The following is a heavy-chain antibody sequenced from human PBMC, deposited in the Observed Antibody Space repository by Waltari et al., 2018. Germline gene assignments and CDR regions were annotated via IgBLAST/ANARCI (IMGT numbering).Heavy chain of an antibody. CDR3: ARVMMAPGTFSFDX. V-gene: IGHV3-72*01. D-gene: IGHD2-8*01. CDR2: IRKRANSYST. CDR1: GFPFSYHY. Sequence: EVQLVVSWGGLVQPGGSVRLSCAAAGFPFSYHYTDWVRQAPGKGXEWVGRIRKRANSYSTXXXAXVKGRFTISREDSENSLYLQVNSLKTEDTAVYYXARVMMAPGTFSFDXXXXGTLVTVSS. J-gene: IGHJ4*02.